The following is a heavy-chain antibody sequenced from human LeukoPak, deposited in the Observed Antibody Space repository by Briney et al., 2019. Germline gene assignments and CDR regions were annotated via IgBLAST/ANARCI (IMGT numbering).Heavy chain of an antibody. CDR3: ARVRIVVVPAARAAAARGWFDP. CDR1: GGSISSSSYY. CDR2: IYYSGST. D-gene: IGHD2-2*01. J-gene: IGHJ5*02. Sequence: SETLSLTCTVSGGSISSSSYYWGWIRQPPGKGLEWIGSIYYSGSTYYNPSLKSRVTISVDTSKNQFSLKLSSVTAADTAVYYCARVRIVVVPAARAAAARGWFDPWGQGTLVTVSS. V-gene: IGHV4-39*07.